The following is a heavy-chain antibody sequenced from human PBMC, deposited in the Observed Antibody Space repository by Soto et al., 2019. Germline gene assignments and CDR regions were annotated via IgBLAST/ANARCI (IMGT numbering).Heavy chain of an antibody. CDR2: ISGSGGST. J-gene: IGHJ4*02. CDR3: ASYSGYDRYPFDY. D-gene: IGHD5-12*01. V-gene: IGHV3-23*01. CDR1: GFTFSSYA. Sequence: GGSLRLSCAASGFTFSSYAMSWVRQAPGKGLEWVSAISGSGGSTYYADSVKGRFTISRDNSKNTLYLQMNSLRAEDTAVYYCASYSGYDRYPFDYWGQGTLVTVSS.